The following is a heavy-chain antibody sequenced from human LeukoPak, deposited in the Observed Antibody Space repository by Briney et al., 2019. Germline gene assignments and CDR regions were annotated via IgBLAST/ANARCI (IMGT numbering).Heavy chain of an antibody. CDR2: IWYDGSDK. J-gene: IGHJ6*02. Sequence: GGSLRLSCEASGLIFSSYGMDWVRQAPGKGLEWVAVIWYDGSDKYYADSVKGRFTISRDNPKNTLYLQMNSLRAEDTAVYYCARGPLGGSGRNGLDVWGQGTTVTVSS. CDR3: ARGPLGGSGRNGLDV. D-gene: IGHD3-10*01. CDR1: GLIFSSYG. V-gene: IGHV3-33*01.